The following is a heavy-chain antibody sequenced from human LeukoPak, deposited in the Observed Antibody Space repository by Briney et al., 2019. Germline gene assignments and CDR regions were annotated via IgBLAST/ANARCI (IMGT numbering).Heavy chain of an antibody. D-gene: IGHD6-13*01. J-gene: IGHJ6*03. Sequence: SQTLSLTCAISGDSVSSNSAAWNWIRQSPSRGLEWLGRTYYRSKWYNDYAVSVKSRITINPDTSKNQFSLQLNSVTPEDTAVYYCARAEAAAENCYYYYMDVWGKGTTVTVSS. CDR1: GDSVSSNSAA. CDR2: TYYRSKWYN. V-gene: IGHV6-1*01. CDR3: ARAEAAAENCYYYYMDV.